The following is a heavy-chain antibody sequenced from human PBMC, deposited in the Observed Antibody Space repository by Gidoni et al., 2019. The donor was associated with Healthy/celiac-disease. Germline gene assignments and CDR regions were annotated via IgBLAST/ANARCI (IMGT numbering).Heavy chain of an antibody. V-gene: IGHV4-39*01. CDR3: ARCGMIAAAPTFLQH. CDR2: IYYSGST. Sequence: QLQLQESGPGLVKPSETLSLTCTVSGGSISSSSYYWGWIRQPPGKGLEWIGSIYYSGSTYYNPSLKSRVTISVDTSKNQFSLKLSSVTAADTAVYYCARCGMIAAAPTFLQHWGQGTLVTVSS. CDR1: GGSISSSSYY. J-gene: IGHJ1*01. D-gene: IGHD6-13*01.